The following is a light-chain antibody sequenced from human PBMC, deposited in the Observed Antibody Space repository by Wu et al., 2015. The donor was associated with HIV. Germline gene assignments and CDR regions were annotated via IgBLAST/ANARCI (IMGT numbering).Light chain of an antibody. CDR1: QSVSTY. Sequence: EIVLTQSPETLSLSPGERATLSCRAGQSVSTYLAWYQQKRGQAPRLLIHDASNRATGIPARFSGSGSGTDFSLTISRLEPEDFAVYYCQRYGSSSYTFGQGTKLETK. CDR2: DAS. V-gene: IGKV3-11*01. CDR3: QRYGSSSYT. J-gene: IGKJ2*01.